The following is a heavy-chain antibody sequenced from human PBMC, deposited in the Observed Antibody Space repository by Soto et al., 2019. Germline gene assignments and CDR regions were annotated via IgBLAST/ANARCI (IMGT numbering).Heavy chain of an antibody. V-gene: IGHV3-74*01. CDR2: INSDGSST. D-gene: IGHD3-10*01. Sequence: GGSLRLSCAASGFTSSSYWMHWVRQAPGKGLVWVSRINSDGSSTTYADSVKGRFTISRDNAKNTLYLQMNSLRAEDTAVYYCARDYYGSGNWYFDLWGRGTLVTVSS. CDR1: GFTSSSYW. CDR3: ARDYYGSGNWYFDL. J-gene: IGHJ2*01.